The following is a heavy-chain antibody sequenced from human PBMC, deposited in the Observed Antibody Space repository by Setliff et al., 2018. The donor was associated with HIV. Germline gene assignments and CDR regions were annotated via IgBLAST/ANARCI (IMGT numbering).Heavy chain of an antibody. V-gene: IGHV3-23*01. CDR2: ISGSGGDT. CDR1: GFTFSSYA. CDR3: TTDRGVTANTIFTY. Sequence: GGSLRLSCASSGFTFSSYAMTWVRQAPGKGLECVAVISGSGGDTYYADSVKGRFVISREKSKSTLYLQMNSLRAEDTAVYYCTTDRGVTANTIFTYWGQGTLVTVSS. J-gene: IGHJ4*02. D-gene: IGHD3-10*01.